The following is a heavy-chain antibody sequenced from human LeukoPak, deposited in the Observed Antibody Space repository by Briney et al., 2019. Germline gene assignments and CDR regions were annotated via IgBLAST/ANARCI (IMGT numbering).Heavy chain of an antibody. CDR1: GFSFSSYA. CDR3: AKRSGYTTGWFFDF. D-gene: IGHD6-19*01. J-gene: IGHJ4*02. CDR2: ISGGGDNT. V-gene: IGHV3-23*01. Sequence: GGSLRLSCAASGFSFSSYAMSWVRQAPGKGLEWVSSISGGGDNTYYAESVKGRFTISRDNSKNTLFLQMNGLRAEDTAVFYCAKRSGYTTGWFFDFWGQGTLVTVSS.